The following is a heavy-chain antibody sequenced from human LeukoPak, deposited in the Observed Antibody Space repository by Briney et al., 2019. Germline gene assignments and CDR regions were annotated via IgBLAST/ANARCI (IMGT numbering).Heavy chain of an antibody. J-gene: IGHJ4*02. CDR3: ARARKEMANNHYFDY. CDR1: GYTFINYY. D-gene: IGHD5-24*01. Sequence: ASVQVSCKAYGYTFINYYMHWVRQAPGQGLEWMGWINPNSGVTNYAQKFQGRVTMTRDTSISTAFMELSRLGSDDAAVYYCARARKEMANNHYFDYWGQGPLVTVSS. CDR2: INPNSGVT. V-gene: IGHV1-2*02.